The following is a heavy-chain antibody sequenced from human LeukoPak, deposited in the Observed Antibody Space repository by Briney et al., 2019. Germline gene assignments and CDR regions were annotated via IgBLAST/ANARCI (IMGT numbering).Heavy chain of an antibody. CDR1: GFTFSTYA. J-gene: IGHJ3*02. Sequence: GGSLRLSCSASGFTFSTYAMHWVRQAPGKGLEWVSVIYSGGSTYYEDSVKGRFTISRDNSKNTLYLQMNSLRAEDTAVYYCAREKDAFDIWGQGTMVTVSS. CDR3: AREKDAFDI. V-gene: IGHV3-66*01. CDR2: IYSGGST.